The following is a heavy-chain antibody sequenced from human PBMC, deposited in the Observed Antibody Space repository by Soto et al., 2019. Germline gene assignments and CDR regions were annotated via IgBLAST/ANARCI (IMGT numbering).Heavy chain of an antibody. CDR2: INQDGSDK. J-gene: IGHJ6*02. V-gene: IGHV3-7*01. Sequence: EVHLVESGGGLVQPGESLRISCAGSGFTFSTYWMSWVRQAPGKGLEWVANINQDGSDKYYVDSVKGRFRISRDNAKTSVYLQMNSLRPEDTGVYYCARDDEIRGRYYGMDVWGQGITVTVS. CDR1: GFTFSTYW. CDR3: ARDDEIRGRYYGMDV. D-gene: IGHD3-16*01.